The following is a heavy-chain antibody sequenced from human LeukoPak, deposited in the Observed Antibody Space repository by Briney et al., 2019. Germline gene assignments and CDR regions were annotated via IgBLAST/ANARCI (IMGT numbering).Heavy chain of an antibody. CDR3: AREYGDYYYTYYMDV. D-gene: IGHD4-17*01. Sequence: ASVKVSCNASGYTFTSYGISWVRQAPGQGLEWMGWISAYNGNTNYAQKLQGRVTMTTDTSTSTAYMELRSLRSDDTAVYYCAREYGDYYYTYYMDVRGKGTTVTVSS. V-gene: IGHV1-18*01. CDR2: ISAYNGNT. CDR1: GYTFTSYG. J-gene: IGHJ6*03.